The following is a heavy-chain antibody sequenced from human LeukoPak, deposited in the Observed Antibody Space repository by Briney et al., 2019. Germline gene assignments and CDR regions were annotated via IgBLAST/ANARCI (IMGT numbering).Heavy chain of an antibody. CDR2: IWYDGSNK. CDR1: GFTFSSYG. Sequence: GGSLRLSGAASGFTFSSYGMHWVRQAPGKGLEWVAVIWYDGSNKYYADSVTGRFTISRDNSKNTLYLQMNSLRAEDTAVYYCARESSGVEVNYYDSSGYSYWGQGTLVTVSS. J-gene: IGHJ4*02. CDR3: ARESSGVEVNYYDSSGYSY. V-gene: IGHV3-33*01. D-gene: IGHD3-22*01.